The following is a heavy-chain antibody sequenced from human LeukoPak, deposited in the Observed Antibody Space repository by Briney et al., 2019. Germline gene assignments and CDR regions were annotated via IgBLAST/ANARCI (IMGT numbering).Heavy chain of an antibody. D-gene: IGHD2-2*02. J-gene: IGHJ4*02. V-gene: IGHV3-53*01. CDR1: GFTVSSNY. Sequence: PGGSLRLSCAASGFTVSSNYMSWVRQAPGKGLEWVSVIYSGGSTYYADSVKGRFTISRDNSKNTLYLQMNSLRAEDTAVYYCASVGSTSCYSAPCDYWGRGTLVTVSS. CDR3: ASVGSTSCYSAPCDY. CDR2: IYSGGST.